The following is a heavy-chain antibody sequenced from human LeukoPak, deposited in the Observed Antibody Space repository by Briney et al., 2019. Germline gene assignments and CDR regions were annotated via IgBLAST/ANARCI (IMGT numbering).Heavy chain of an antibody. Sequence: GASVKVSCKASGGTFSSYAISWVRQAPGQGLEWMGRIIPILGIANYAQKFQGRVTIRSEDTAVYYCARAVGYYGSGSYYNEWFDPWGQGTLVTVSS. CDR1: GGTFSSYA. D-gene: IGHD3-10*01. J-gene: IGHJ5*02. V-gene: IGHV1-69*04. CDR2: IIPILGIA. CDR3: FDP.